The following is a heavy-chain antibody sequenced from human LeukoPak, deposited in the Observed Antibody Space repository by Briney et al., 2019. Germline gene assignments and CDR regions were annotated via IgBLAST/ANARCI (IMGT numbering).Heavy chain of an antibody. CDR1: GYTFTIYY. V-gene: IGHV1-46*01. D-gene: IGHD3-22*01. Sequence: ASVKVSCKASGYTFTIYYMHWVRQAPGQGLEWMGIINPSGGSTSYAQKFQGRVTMTRDTSTSTVYMELSSLRSEDTGLYYCARGTDTYYYDSSDIDYWGQGTLVTVSS. CDR2: INPSGGST. CDR3: ARGTDTYYYDSSDIDY. J-gene: IGHJ4*02.